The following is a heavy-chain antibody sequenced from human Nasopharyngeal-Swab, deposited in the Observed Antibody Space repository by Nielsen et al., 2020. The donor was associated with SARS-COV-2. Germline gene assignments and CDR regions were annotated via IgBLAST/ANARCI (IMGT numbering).Heavy chain of an antibody. D-gene: IGHD6-13*01. CDR2: ISYDGSNK. J-gene: IGHJ4*02. Sequence: GGSLRLSCAASGFTFSSSGMDWVRQAPGKGLEWVAVISYDGSNKYYADSVKGRFTISRDNSKNTLYLQMNSLRAEDTAVYYCARDPGSSSWSEYYFDYWGQGTLVTVSS. CDR1: GFTFSSSG. V-gene: IGHV3-30*03. CDR3: ARDPGSSSWSEYYFDY.